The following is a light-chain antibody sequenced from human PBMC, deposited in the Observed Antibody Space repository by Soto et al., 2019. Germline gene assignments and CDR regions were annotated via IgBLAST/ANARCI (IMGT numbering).Light chain of an antibody. CDR1: SSDVGSYNL. V-gene: IGLV2-14*02. J-gene: IGLJ1*01. CDR3: SSYTSSVAPYYV. Sequence: QSVLTQPASVSGSPGQSITISCTGTSSDVGSYNLVSWYQHHPGRAPKLMIYDVSNRPSGISNRFSGSKSGNTASLTISGLQAEDEADYYCSSYTSSVAPYYVFGRGTKVTVL. CDR2: DVS.